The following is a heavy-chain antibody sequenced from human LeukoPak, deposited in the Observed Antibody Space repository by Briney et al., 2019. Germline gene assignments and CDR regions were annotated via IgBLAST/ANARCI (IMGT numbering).Heavy chain of an antibody. CDR1: GFTFSSHG. Sequence: GGTLRLSCAASGFTFSSHGMNWVRQAPGKGLEWVSGISPSGGITYYTDSVKGRFTISRDNYKNTQSLQMNSLRAEDTAVYYCAKDDDWGRYKHWGQGTLVTVSS. V-gene: IGHV3-23*01. D-gene: IGHD3-16*01. CDR3: AKDDDWGRYKH. J-gene: IGHJ1*01. CDR2: ISPSGGIT.